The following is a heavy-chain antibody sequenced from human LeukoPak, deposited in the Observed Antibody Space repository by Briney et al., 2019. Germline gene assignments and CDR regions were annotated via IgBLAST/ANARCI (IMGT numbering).Heavy chain of an antibody. CDR3: ARDSSGYCSSTSCWGWGYYYYYMDV. CDR2: INPNSGGT. CDR1: GYTFTGYY. Sequence: GASAKVSCKASGYTFTGYYMHWVRQAPGQGLEWMGWINPNSGGTNYAQKFQGRVTMTRDTSISTAYMELSRLRSDDTAVYYCARDSSGYCSSTSCWGWGYYYYYMDVWGKGTTVTVSS. D-gene: IGHD2-2*01. J-gene: IGHJ6*03. V-gene: IGHV1-2*02.